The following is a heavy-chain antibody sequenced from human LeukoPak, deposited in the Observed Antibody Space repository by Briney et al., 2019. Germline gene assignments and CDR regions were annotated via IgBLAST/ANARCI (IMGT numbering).Heavy chain of an antibody. D-gene: IGHD3-10*01. CDR1: GYTLTELS. CDR3: ATAAGYYGSGSQYYFDY. J-gene: IGHJ4*02. CDR2: FDPEDGET. V-gene: IGHV1-24*01. Sequence: ASVKVSCKVSGYTLTELSMHWVRQAPGKGLEWMGGFDPEDGETIYAQKSQGRVTMTEDTSTDTAYMELSSLRSEDTAVYYCATAAGYYGSGSQYYFDYWGQGTLVTVSS.